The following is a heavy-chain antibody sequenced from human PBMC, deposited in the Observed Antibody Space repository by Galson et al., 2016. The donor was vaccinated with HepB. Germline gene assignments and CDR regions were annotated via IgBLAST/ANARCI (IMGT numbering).Heavy chain of an antibody. CDR2: ISDSSSHI. J-gene: IGHJ3*02. CDR1: GFSFTTYS. CDR3: TRSYGQRLANDAFDI. Sequence: SLRLSCAASGFSFTTYSMNWVRQAPGKGLEWVSYISDSSSHIYYAGSVKGRFTISRDSAKNSLHLQMNSLRDEDTAVYYCTRSYGQRLANDAFDIWGQGTLVSVSS. V-gene: IGHV3-48*02. D-gene: IGHD6-19*01.